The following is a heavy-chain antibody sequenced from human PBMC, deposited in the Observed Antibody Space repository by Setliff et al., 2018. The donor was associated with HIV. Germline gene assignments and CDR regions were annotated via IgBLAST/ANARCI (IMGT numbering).Heavy chain of an antibody. CDR2: IYNSGYS. V-gene: IGHV4-59*01. Sequence: SETLSLTCKVSGASISSYYWSWVRQPPGKGLEWIGYIYNSGYSNSKPSLKSRVTMSLDTSKNQFSLELTSVTAADTAVYFCARGEGYRSNDAYYDTGMDVWGQGITVTVAS. D-gene: IGHD5-12*01. CDR1: GASISSYY. J-gene: IGHJ6*02. CDR3: ARGEGYRSNDAYYDTGMDV.